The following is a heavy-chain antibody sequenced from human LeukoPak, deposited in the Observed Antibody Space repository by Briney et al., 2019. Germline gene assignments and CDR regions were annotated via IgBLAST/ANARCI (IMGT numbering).Heavy chain of an antibody. J-gene: IGHJ3*02. CDR3: AREPIYSVRSGPDAFDI. V-gene: IGHV1-2*02. CDR1: GYTFTNYG. CDR2: INPNSGGT. D-gene: IGHD2-15*01. Sequence: ASVKVSCKASGYTFTNYGISWVRQAPGQGLEWMGWINPNSGGTNYEQKFQGRVTMTRDTSISTAYMYLSSLRSDDTAIYYCAREPIYSVRSGPDAFDIWGQGTMVTVSS.